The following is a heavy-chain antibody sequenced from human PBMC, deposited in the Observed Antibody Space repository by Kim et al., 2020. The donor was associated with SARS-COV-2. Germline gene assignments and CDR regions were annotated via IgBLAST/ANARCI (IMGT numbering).Heavy chain of an antibody. D-gene: IGHD3-22*01. CDR1: GFTVSSNY. Sequence: GGSLRLSCAASGFTVSSNYMSWVRQAPGKGLEWVSVIYSGGSTYYADSVKGRFTISRDNSKNTLYLQMNSLRAEDTAVYYCALEGGYYDSSGYYDYWGQGTLVTVSS. CDR2: IYSGGST. V-gene: IGHV3-53*01. J-gene: IGHJ4*02. CDR3: ALEGGYYDSSGYYDY.